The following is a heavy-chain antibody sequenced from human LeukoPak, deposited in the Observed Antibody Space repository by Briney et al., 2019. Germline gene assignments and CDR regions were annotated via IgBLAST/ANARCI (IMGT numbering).Heavy chain of an antibody. J-gene: IGHJ4*02. D-gene: IGHD6-19*01. CDR2: ISSSSNIM. Sequence: GGSLRPSWAASGFTFSSYGMNWVRQAPGKGLEWVSYISSSSNIMNYADSVKGRFTTSRDNAKNSLYLQMNSLRAEDTAAYYCARGAQWPYWGQGTLVTVSS. V-gene: IGHV3-48*01. CDR1: GFTFSSYG. CDR3: ARGAQWPY.